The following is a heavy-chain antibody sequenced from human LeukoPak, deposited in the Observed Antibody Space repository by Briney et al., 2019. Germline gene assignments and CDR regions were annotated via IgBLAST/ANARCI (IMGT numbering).Heavy chain of an antibody. CDR3: AEVLLLADYYDSSGYYFSAFDI. V-gene: IGHV3-23*01. J-gene: IGHJ3*02. D-gene: IGHD3-22*01. Sequence: GGSLRLSCTASRFTISDYTRSWVRQAPGKGLEWVSAIRGSGGITYYADSEKGRFAISRDNYKNMLYLQMSSLRGEDTAIYYCAEVLLLADYYDSSGYYFSAFDIWAQGTMVTVSS. CDR2: IRGSGGIT. CDR1: RFTISDYT.